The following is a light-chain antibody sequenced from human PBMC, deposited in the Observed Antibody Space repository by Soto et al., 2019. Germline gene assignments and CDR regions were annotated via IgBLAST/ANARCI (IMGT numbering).Light chain of an antibody. J-gene: IGLJ1*01. CDR1: SYNIGSNS. Sequence: QSVLTQPPSVSAAPGQKVTISCSGSSYNIGSNSVSWYQQLPGTAPILLIYDDNKRPSGIPDRFSGSKSGTSATLGITGFQTGDEADYYCGSWDSSLSAYVFGTGTKVTGL. CDR3: GSWDSSLSAYV. CDR2: DDN. V-gene: IGLV1-51*01.